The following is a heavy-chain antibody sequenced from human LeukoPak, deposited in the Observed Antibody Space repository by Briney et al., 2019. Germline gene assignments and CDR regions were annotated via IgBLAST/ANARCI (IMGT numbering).Heavy chain of an antibody. CDR1: GGTFSSYA. V-gene: IGHV1-69*13. CDR3: ARASSESSGWYL. Sequence: ASVKVSCKASGGTFSSYAISWVRQAPGRGLEWMGGIIPIFGTANYAQKFQGRVTITADESTSTAYMELSSLRSEDTAVYYCARASSESSGWYLWGQGTLVTVSS. CDR2: IIPIFGTA. D-gene: IGHD6-19*01. J-gene: IGHJ4*02.